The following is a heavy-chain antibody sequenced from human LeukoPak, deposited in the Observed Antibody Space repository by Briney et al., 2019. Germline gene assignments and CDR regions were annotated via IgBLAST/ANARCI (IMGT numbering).Heavy chain of an antibody. CDR2: IYSGGNT. J-gene: IGHJ4*02. V-gene: IGHV3-53*05. Sequence: GGSLRLSCAASGFTVRNHYMSWVRQAPGKGLEWVSVIYSGGNTYYADSVKGRFTISRDNSKNTLYLQMNSLRAEDTAVYYCAREEMAYSFDYWGQGTLVTVSS. CDR3: AREEMAYSFDY. D-gene: IGHD5-24*01. CDR1: GFTVRNHY.